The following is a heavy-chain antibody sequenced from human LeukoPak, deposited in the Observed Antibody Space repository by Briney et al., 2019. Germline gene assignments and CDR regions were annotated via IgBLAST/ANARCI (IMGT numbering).Heavy chain of an antibody. Sequence: GRSLRLSCAASGFTFSDYDMGSVRQAPGKGLEWVSTISKSGDNTYYADSVRGRFTISRDNAKNTLYLQMNNLRVDDAAVYYCARHWLWGQGTLVTVSS. V-gene: IGHV3-23*01. CDR2: ISKSGDNT. CDR1: GFTFSDYD. CDR3: ARHWL. D-gene: IGHD5-12*01. J-gene: IGHJ4*02.